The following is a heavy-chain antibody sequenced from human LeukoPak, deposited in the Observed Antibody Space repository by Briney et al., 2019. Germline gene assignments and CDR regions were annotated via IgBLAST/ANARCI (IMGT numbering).Heavy chain of an antibody. CDR1: GFIFHNYA. CDR3: AKDGLLDYMDV. J-gene: IGHJ6*03. V-gene: IGHV3-23*01. CDR2: IRDKGDVT. Sequence: QPGGSLRLSCVGSGFIFHNYALTWVRQAPGKGLEWVSLIRDKGDVTYYADSVKGRFTISRDNSKNTVFLQMESLTVEDTAVYYCAKDGLLDYMDVWGKGTTVTVSS. D-gene: IGHD3/OR15-3a*01.